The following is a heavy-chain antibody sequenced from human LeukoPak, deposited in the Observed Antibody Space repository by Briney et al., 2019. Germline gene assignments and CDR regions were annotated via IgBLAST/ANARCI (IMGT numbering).Heavy chain of an antibody. CDR3: ARARYCSSTSCFPGYYYYYGMDV. CDR2: IYYSGST. D-gene: IGHD2-2*01. CDR1: GGSISSYY. J-gene: IGHJ6*02. V-gene: IGHV4-59*12. Sequence: SETLSLTCTVSGGSISSYYWSWIRQPPGKGLEWIGYIYYSGSTYYNPSLKSRVTISVDTSKNQFSLKLSSVTAADTAVYYCARARYCSSTSCFPGYYYYYGMDVWGQGTTVTVSS.